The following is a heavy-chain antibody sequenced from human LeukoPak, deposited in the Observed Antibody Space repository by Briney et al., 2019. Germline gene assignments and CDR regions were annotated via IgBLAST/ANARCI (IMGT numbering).Heavy chain of an antibody. V-gene: IGHV3-21*01. J-gene: IGHJ6*02. D-gene: IGHD3-10*01. CDR1: GFTFSSYS. CDR3: ARVMVRGVILPNYYYYGMDV. Sequence: GGSLRLSCAASGFTFSSYSMNWVRQAPGKGLERVSSISSSSSYIYYADSVKGRFTISRDNAKNSLYLQMNSLRAEDTAVYYCARVMVRGVILPNYYYYGMDVWGQGTTVTVSS. CDR2: ISSSSSYI.